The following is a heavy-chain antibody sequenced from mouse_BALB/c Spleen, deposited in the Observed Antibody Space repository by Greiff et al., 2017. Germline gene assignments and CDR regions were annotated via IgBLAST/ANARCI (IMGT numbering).Heavy chain of an antibody. D-gene: IGHD4-1*01. V-gene: IGHV1S81*02. Sequence: QVQLQQPGAELVKPGASVKLSCKASGYTFTSYWMHWVKQRPGQGLEWIGEINPSNGRTNYNEKFKSKATLTVDKSSSTAYMQLSSLTSEDSAVYYCASLGGFAYWGQGTLVTVSA. J-gene: IGHJ3*01. CDR2: INPSNGRT. CDR3: ASLGGFAY. CDR1: GYTFTSYW.